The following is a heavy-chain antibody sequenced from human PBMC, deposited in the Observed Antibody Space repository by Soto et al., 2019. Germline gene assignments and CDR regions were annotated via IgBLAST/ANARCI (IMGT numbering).Heavy chain of an antibody. D-gene: IGHD2-21*02. Sequence: QVQLQESGPGLVKPSGTLSLTCAVSGDSISSDKWWSWVRQPPGKGLEWIGGIHHSGRTNYNPSLKSRVTILVEKSKNQVSLELSSMTAADPAVYYCARGGDWQFDYWGQGTLVTVSS. CDR1: GDSISSDKW. J-gene: IGHJ4*02. CDR2: IHHSGRT. CDR3: ARGGDWQFDY. V-gene: IGHV4-4*02.